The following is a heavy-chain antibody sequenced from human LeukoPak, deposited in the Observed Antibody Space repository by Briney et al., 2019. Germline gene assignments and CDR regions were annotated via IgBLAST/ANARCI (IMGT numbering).Heavy chain of an antibody. Sequence: PGGSLRLSCAASGFTFSSYWMSWVRQAPGKGLEWVANIKQDGSEKYYVDFVKGRFTISRDNAKNSLYLQMNSLRAEDTAVYYCARDCSSGWYHYWGQGTLVTVSS. CDR2: IKQDGSEK. J-gene: IGHJ4*02. CDR1: GFTFSSYW. D-gene: IGHD6-19*01. V-gene: IGHV3-7*01. CDR3: ARDCSSGWYHY.